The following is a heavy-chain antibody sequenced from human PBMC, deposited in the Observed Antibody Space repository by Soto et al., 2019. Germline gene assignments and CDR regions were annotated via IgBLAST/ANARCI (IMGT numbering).Heavy chain of an antibody. J-gene: IGHJ4*02. V-gene: IGHV3-23*01. Sequence: GGSLRLSCAASGFTFSSYAMTWVRQAPGKGLGWVSVIGGSGGGTYYADSVKGRFTISRDNSKNTLYLQMNSLRAEDTAVYYCAQGTANWNFGYCDYWGQGTLVTVCS. CDR1: GFTFSSYA. CDR2: IGGSGGGT. D-gene: IGHD1-7*01. CDR3: AQGTANWNFGYCDY.